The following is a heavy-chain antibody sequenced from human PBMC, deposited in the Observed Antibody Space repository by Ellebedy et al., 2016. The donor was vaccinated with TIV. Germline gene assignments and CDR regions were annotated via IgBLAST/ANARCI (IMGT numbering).Heavy chain of an antibody. V-gene: IGHV3-7*01. J-gene: IGHJ6*02. CDR3: ARDDDDILTGQNAMDV. CDR2: IKQDGSEK. D-gene: IGHD3-9*01. CDR1: GFTFSSYW. Sequence: PGGSLRLSCAASGFTFSSYWMSWVRQAPGKGLEWVANIKQDGSEKYYVDSVKGRFTISRDSSKNTLHLEMTSLRVEDTAMYYCARDDDDILTGQNAMDVWGQGTTVTVSS.